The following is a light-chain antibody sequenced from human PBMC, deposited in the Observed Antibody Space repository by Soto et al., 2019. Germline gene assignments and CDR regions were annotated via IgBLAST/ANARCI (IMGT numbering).Light chain of an antibody. J-gene: IGKJ1*01. CDR3: QQVNSYPWT. Sequence: DIQLTQSPSFLSASVGDRVTITFRASQGISSSLALYQQKPGKAPKLLIYAASTLQSGVPSRFSGSGSGTAFTLTIISLQPEDFATYYCQQVNSYPWTCCPGTKGEIK. CDR1: QGISSS. V-gene: IGKV1-9*01. CDR2: AAS.